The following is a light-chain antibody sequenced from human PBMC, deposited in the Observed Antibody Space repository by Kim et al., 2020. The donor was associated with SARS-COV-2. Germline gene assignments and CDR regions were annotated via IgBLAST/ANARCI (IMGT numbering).Light chain of an antibody. Sequence: SWSPGERATLSCRASQSVSRYLAWYQQKPGQAPRLLIYDASNRATGIPARFSGSGSGTDFTLTISSLEPEDFAVYYCQQRSNWLTFGGGTKVDIK. CDR2: DAS. CDR1: QSVSRY. J-gene: IGKJ4*01. CDR3: QQRSNWLT. V-gene: IGKV3-11*01.